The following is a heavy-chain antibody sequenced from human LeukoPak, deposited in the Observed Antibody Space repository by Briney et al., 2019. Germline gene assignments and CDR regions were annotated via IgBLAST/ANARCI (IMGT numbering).Heavy chain of an antibody. J-gene: IGHJ4*02. D-gene: IGHD2/OR15-2a*01. CDR1: GFTFSSYV. Sequence: GGSLRLSCAASGFTFSSYVMSWVRQAPGKGLEWVSAISGSGGNTHYADSVKGRFTISRDNAKNSLYLQMNSLRAEDTAVYYCARERESGGIDYWGQGTLVTVSS. CDR2: ISGSGGNT. CDR3: ARERESGGIDY. V-gene: IGHV3-23*01.